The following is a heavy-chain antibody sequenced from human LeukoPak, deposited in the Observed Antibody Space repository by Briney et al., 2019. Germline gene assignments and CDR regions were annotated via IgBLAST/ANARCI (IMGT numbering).Heavy chain of an antibody. CDR2: ISGSGGST. Sequence: GGSLRLSCAASGFTFSSYAMSWVRQAPGKGLEWVSAISGSGGSTYYADSVKGRFTISRDNSKNTLYLQMNSLRAEDTAVYYCAKGLKMATIPHYFDYWGQGTLVTVSS. CDR1: GFTFSSYA. J-gene: IGHJ4*02. CDR3: AKGLKMATIPHYFDY. D-gene: IGHD5-24*01. V-gene: IGHV3-23*01.